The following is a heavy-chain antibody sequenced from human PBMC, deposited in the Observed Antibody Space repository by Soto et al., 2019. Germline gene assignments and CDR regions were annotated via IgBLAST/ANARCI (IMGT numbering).Heavy chain of an antibody. CDR2: IWYDGSTK. CDR3: ARATVTTLRGYFDL. D-gene: IGHD4-17*01. J-gene: IGHJ2*01. Sequence: QVQLVESGGGVVQPGGSLRLSCAASGFSFSTYGMHWVRQAPGKGLEWVALIWYDGSTKFYADSVKGRFTISRDNSKNTVFLQMNSLRDDDTAVYYCARATVTTLRGYFDLWGRGALVTVSS. V-gene: IGHV3-33*01. CDR1: GFSFSTYG.